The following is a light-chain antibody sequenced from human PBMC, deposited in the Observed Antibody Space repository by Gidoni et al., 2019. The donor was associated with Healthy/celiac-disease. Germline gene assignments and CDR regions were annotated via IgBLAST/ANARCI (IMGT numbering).Light chain of an antibody. V-gene: IGKV1-39*01. CDR1: QSISSY. J-gene: IGKJ1*01. CDR3: QQSYSTLWT. CDR2: AAS. Sequence: DIQMTQSPSSLSASVGDRVTITCRASQSISSYLNWYQQKPGKAPKLLIYAASSLPSGVPSRFSGSGSGTDFTLTISSLQPEDFATYYCQQSYSTLWTFGQXTNVEIK.